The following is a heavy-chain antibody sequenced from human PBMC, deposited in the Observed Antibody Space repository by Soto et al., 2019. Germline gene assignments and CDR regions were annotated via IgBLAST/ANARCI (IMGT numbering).Heavy chain of an antibody. V-gene: IGHV3-30-3*01. CDR1: GFTFSSYA. CDR3: ARDVGDRSSWLSYFDY. J-gene: IGHJ4*02. D-gene: IGHD6-13*01. Sequence: TGGSPRLSCAASGFTFSSYAMHWVLQAPGKGLEWVAVISYDGSNKYYADSVTGRFTISRDNSKNTLYLQMNSLRAEDTAVYYCARDVGDRSSWLSYFDYWGQGTLVTVSS. CDR2: ISYDGSNK.